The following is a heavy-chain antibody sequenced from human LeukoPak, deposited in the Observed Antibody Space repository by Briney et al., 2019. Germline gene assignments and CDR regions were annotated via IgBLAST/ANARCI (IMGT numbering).Heavy chain of an antibody. V-gene: IGHV1-18*01. CDR1: GYTFTSYG. Sequence: ASVKVSCKASGYTFTSYGISWVRQAPGQGREWMGWISAYNGNTNYAQKLQGRVTMTTDTSKSTAYMELRSLRSDDTAVYYCASTRRYYMDVWGKGTTVTVSS. J-gene: IGHJ6*03. CDR2: ISAYNGNT. CDR3: ASTRRYYMDV.